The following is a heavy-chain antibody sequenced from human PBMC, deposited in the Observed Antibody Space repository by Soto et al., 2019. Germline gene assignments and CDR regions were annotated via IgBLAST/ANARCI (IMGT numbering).Heavy chain of an antibody. CDR2: ILCSGSKT. D-gene: IGHD4-17*01. V-gene: IGHV3-30*02. J-gene: IGHJ4*02. CDR3: ATHHRGLR. Sequence: GGSLRLSCVASGFNLNTYGIYWVRQAPGKGLQWVAQILCSGSKTHFADSVRGRFTITRDNSKNTLYLQMNSLRAEDTAMYYCATHHRGLRWGQGTLVTVSS. CDR1: GFNLNTYG.